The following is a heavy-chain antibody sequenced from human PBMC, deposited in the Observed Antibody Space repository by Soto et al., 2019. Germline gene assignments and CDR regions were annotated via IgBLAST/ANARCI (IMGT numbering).Heavy chain of an antibody. J-gene: IGHJ6*02. CDR3: ARRSPSSSWYEYYGMDV. CDR1: GYSFTSYW. V-gene: IGHV5-51*01. Sequence: CKGSGYSFTSYWIGWVRQMPGKGLEWMGIIYPGDSDTRYSPSFQGQVTISADKSISTAYLQWSSLKASDTAMYYCARRSPSSSWYEYYGMDVWGQGTTVTVSS. CDR2: IYPGDSDT. D-gene: IGHD6-13*01.